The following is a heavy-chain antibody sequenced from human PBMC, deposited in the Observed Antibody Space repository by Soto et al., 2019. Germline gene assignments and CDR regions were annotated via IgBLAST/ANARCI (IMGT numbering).Heavy chain of an antibody. CDR1: GGSISSSSYY. J-gene: IGHJ6*02. Sequence: SETLSLTCTVSGGSISSSSYYWGWIRQPPGKGLEWIGSIYYSGSTYYNPSLKSRVTISVDTSKNQFSLKLSSVTAADTAVYYCARTGRITIFGVARGGMDGWGQGTTVTVSS. CDR2: IYYSGST. V-gene: IGHV4-39*01. CDR3: ARTGRITIFGVARGGMDG. D-gene: IGHD3-3*01.